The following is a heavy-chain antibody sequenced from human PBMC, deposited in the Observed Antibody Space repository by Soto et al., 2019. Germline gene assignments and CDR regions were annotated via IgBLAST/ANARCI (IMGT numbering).Heavy chain of an antibody. CDR2: LNPNSGLT. Sequence: ASVKVSCKASGYTFGSYDVNWVRQATGQGLEWMGWLNPNSGLTGYAQKFQGRVTMTRNTSISTAYLELGSLSSEDTAVYYCARGPWLFMDWLPADMDVCGQGTTVTVSS. J-gene: IGHJ6*02. CDR3: ARGPWLFMDWLPADMDV. D-gene: IGHD3-22*01. V-gene: IGHV1-8*01. CDR1: GYTFGSYD.